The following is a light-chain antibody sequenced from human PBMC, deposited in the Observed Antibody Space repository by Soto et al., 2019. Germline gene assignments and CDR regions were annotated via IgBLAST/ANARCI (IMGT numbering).Light chain of an antibody. CDR3: QKYNSAPRT. J-gene: IGKJ3*01. Sequence: DIQMTQSPSSLSASVGDRVTITCRASQGISKYLAWYQQKPGKVPKLLIYDASTLQSGVPSRFSGSGSGTDFTLTISSLQPEDVATYYCQKYNSAPRTFGPGTKVDIK. CDR1: QGISKY. CDR2: DAS. V-gene: IGKV1-27*01.